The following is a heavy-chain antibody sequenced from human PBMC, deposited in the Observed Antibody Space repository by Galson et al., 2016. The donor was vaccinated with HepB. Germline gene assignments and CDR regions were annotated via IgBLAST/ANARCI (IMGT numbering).Heavy chain of an antibody. CDR3: TKAGVVTTDYGMDV. Sequence: SLRLSCAASGFTFSRYGMHWVRQAPGKGLEWVAGISYDGSGKYYTESVKGRFTISRDNSKNTLYLQMNSLRVEDTAVYYCTKAGVVTTDYGMDVWGQGTTVSVSS. CDR2: ISYDGSGK. D-gene: IGHD3-22*01. J-gene: IGHJ6*02. V-gene: IGHV3-30*19. CDR1: GFTFSRYG.